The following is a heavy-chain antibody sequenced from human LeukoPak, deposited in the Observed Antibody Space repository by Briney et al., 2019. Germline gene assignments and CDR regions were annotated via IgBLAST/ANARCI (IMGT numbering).Heavy chain of an antibody. Sequence: GGSLRLSCAASGFTSGTSWMIWVRQAPGKGLEWVANINQDGSAQYYVDSVKGRFTISRDNAKSSLYLQMNSLRAEDTAVYYCARSARWGQGTLVTVSS. V-gene: IGHV3-7*01. CDR1: GFTSGTSW. CDR3: ARSAR. J-gene: IGHJ4*02. CDR2: INQDGSAQ.